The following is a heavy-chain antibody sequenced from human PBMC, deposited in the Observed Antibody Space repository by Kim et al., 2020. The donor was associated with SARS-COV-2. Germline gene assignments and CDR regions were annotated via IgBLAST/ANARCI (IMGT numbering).Heavy chain of an antibody. CDR2: ISWNSGSI. D-gene: IGHD3-10*01. J-gene: IGHJ6*01. CDR3: AKDKCYYGSGSYLICGMDV. V-gene: IGHV3-9*01. Sequence: GGSLRLSCAASGFTFDDYAMHWVRQAPGKGLEWVSGISWNSGSIGYADSVKGRFTISRDNAKNSLYLQMNSLRAEDTALYYCAKDKCYYGSGSYLICGMDVWGQGTTVTVSS. CDR1: GFTFDDYA.